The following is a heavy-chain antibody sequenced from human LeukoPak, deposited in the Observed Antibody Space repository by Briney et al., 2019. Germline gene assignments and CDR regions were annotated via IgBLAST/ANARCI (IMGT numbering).Heavy chain of an antibody. J-gene: IGHJ4*02. Sequence: SETLSLTCTVSGGSISSSSYYWSWIRQPPGKGLEWIGYIYYSGSTNYNPSLKSRVTISIDTSKNQFSLKLSSVTAADTAVYYCARVKEEMATTFDYWGQGTLVTVSS. V-gene: IGHV4-61*01. CDR2: IYYSGST. CDR1: GGSISSSSYY. D-gene: IGHD5-24*01. CDR3: ARVKEEMATTFDY.